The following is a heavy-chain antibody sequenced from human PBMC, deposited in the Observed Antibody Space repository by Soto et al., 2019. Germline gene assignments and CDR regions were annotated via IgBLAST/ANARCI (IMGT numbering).Heavy chain of an antibody. CDR1: GFTFSSYG. Sequence: GGSLRLSCAASGFTFSSYGMHWVRQAPGKGLEWVAVISYVGSYKYYADSVKGRFTISRDNSKNTLYLQMNSLRAEDTAVYYCAKWNGGFDYWGQGTLVTVSS. V-gene: IGHV3-30*18. CDR3: AKWNGGFDY. CDR2: ISYVGSYK. J-gene: IGHJ4*02. D-gene: IGHD3-16*01.